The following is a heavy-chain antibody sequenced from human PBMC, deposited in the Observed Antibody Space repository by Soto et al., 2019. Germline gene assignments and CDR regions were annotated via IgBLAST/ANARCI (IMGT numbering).Heavy chain of an antibody. V-gene: IGHV3-30*18. J-gene: IGHJ5*02. D-gene: IGHD3-3*01. CDR3: AKDKGPYYDFWSGQRWFDP. CDR2: ISHDGSKK. CDR1: GFMFSTHG. Sequence: QVQLVESGGGVVHPGTSLRLSCAASGFMFSTHGMHWVRQAPGKGPEWVAVISHDGSKKYYVESVEGRFTISRENSKNIVHLQMNNVRAEDTAVYYCAKDKGPYYDFWSGQRWFDPWGQGTLVTVSS.